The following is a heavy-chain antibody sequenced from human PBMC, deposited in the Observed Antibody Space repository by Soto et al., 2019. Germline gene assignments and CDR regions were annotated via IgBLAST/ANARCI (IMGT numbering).Heavy chain of an antibody. V-gene: IGHV5-51*01. CDR2: IYADDSDT. D-gene: IGHD1-1*01. CDR1: GYSFTTYW. CDR3: VRGVHLTAADAFDV. Sequence: PGESLKISCKGYGYSFTTYWIGWVRQMPGKGLEWMGIIYADDSDTRYSPSFQGQVTISVDKSISTAYLQWSSLKASDTAMYYCVRGVHLTAADAFDVWGQGTMVTVSS. J-gene: IGHJ3*01.